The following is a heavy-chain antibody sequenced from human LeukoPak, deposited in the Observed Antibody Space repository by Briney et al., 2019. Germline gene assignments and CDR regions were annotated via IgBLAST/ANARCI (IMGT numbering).Heavy chain of an antibody. CDR3: ARDTYYYDSSGYMGGAFDI. Sequence: SETLSLTCTVSGGSISSGDYYWSWIRQPPGKGLEWIGYIYYSGSTYYNPSLKSRVTISVDTSKNQFSLKLSSVTAADTAVYYCARDTYYYDSSGYMGGAFDIWGQGTMVTVSS. CDR1: GGSISSGDYY. CDR2: IYYSGST. D-gene: IGHD3-22*01. V-gene: IGHV4-30-4*08. J-gene: IGHJ3*02.